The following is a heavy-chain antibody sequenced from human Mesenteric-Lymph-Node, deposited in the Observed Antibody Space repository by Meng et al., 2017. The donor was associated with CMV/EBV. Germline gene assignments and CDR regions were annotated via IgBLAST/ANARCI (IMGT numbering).Heavy chain of an antibody. Sequence: SISRGGYYWSWIRQHPGMGLEWIGYIYYSGSTYYNPSLKSRVTISVDTSKNQFSLKLSSVTAADTAVYYCARGAIVVVPAANNILDPWGQGTLVTVSS. CDR1: SISRGGYY. J-gene: IGHJ5*02. CDR2: IYYSGST. D-gene: IGHD2-2*01. V-gene: IGHV4-31*02. CDR3: ARGAIVVVPAANNILDP.